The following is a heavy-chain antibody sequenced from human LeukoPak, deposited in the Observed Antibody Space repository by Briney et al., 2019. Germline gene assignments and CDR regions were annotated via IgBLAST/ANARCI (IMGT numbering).Heavy chain of an antibody. J-gene: IGHJ4*02. CDR2: IYPGDSDT. D-gene: IGHD6-19*01. CDR1: GYSFDNFW. V-gene: IGHV5-51*01. CDR3: ATEAGTWDFQY. Sequence: RGESLKISGKGSGYSFDNFWIAWVRQMPGKGLEWMGIIYPGDSDTRYSPSFQGQVTISADKSINNAYLQWSSLRASDTAMYYCATEAGTWDFQYWGQGTLVTVSS.